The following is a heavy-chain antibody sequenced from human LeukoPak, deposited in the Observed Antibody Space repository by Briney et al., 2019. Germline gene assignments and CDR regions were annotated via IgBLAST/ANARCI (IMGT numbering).Heavy chain of an antibody. CDR1: GYTFTNYG. J-gene: IGHJ3*02. V-gene: IGHV1-18*01. Sequence: ASVKVSCKTSGYTFTNYGINWVRQAPGQGLEWMGWISAHNGKTNYAQKFQGRVTITADKSTSTAYMELSSLRSEDTAVYYCARDLAAEFDAFDIWGQGTMATVSS. CDR2: ISAHNGKT. D-gene: IGHD3-10*01. CDR3: ARDLAAEFDAFDI.